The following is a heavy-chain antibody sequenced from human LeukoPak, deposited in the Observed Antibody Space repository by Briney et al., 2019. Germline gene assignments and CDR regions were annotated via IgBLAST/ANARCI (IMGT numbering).Heavy chain of an antibody. CDR1: GFTFSSYE. CDR2: ISSGGTI. V-gene: IGHV3-48*03. CDR3: AREAFDAFDI. J-gene: IGHJ3*02. Sequence: GGSLRLSCAASGFTFSSYEMNWVRQAPGKGLEWVSYISSGGTIYYAGSVKGRITISRDNAKNSLYLQMNSLRAEDTAVYYCAREAFDAFDIWGQGTVVTVSS.